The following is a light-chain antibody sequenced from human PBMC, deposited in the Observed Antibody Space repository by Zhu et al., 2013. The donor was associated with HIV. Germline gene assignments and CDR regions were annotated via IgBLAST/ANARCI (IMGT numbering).Light chain of an antibody. V-gene: IGKV3-15*01. CDR2: DVS. Sequence: EIVMTQSPATLSVSPGERVILSCRASQSVSTHLAWYQHKAGQAPRLLIYDVSTRANGIPGRFSGSGSGTEFALTISSLQPDDFATYYCQRFDSWTFGQGTRVE. CDR3: QRFDSWT. CDR1: QSVSTH. J-gene: IGKJ1*01.